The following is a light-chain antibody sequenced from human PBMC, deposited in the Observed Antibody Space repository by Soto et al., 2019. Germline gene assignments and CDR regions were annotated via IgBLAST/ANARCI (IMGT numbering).Light chain of an antibody. V-gene: IGKV3-15*01. Sequence: ILITQSRAPTHVSACVCAPLSVSASQSVSSNLAWYQQKPGQAPRLLIYGASTRATGIPARFSGSGSGTEFTLTISSLQSEDFAVYYCQQYNNWPPIPFGQGRRLAI. CDR1: QSVSSN. J-gene: IGKJ5*01. CDR3: QQYNNWPPIP. CDR2: GAS.